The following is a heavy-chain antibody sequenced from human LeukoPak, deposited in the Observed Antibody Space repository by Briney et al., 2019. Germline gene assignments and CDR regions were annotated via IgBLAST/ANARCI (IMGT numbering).Heavy chain of an antibody. Sequence: SETLSLTCTVSGDSISTSSFCWGWIRQPPGGGLEWIGSIYYSGTTYYNPSLKSRVTISVDTSKNQFSLKLSSVTAADTAVYYCARLRAWIQLSIDYWGQGTLVTVSS. CDR2: IYYSGTT. CDR1: GDSISTSSFC. D-gene: IGHD5-18*01. J-gene: IGHJ4*02. V-gene: IGHV4-39*07. CDR3: ARLRAWIQLSIDY.